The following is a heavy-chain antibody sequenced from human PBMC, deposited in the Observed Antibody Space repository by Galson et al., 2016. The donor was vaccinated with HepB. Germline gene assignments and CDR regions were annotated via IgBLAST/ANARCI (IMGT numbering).Heavy chain of an antibody. J-gene: IGHJ4*02. V-gene: IGHV4-39*02. Sequence: NTYYNPSLSSRLTMSVDKSNNNFSLMLNSVTAADTAVYYCARDQSYFYDGEDDFDSWGQGILVTVSS. D-gene: IGHD3-16*01. CDR2: NT. CDR3: ARDQSYFYDGEDDFDS.